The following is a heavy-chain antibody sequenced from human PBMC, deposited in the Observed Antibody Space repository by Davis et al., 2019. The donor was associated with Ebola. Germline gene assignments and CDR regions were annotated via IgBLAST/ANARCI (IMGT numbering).Heavy chain of an antibody. CDR1: AFTFGDYA. CDR3: TRLRIAADYHPDPPDY. V-gene: IGHV3-49*03. Sequence: GESLKISCTASAFTFGDYAMSWFRQAPGKGLEWVGFIRSKTYGGTTEYAASVKGRFTISRDDSKSIAYLQMNSLKTEDTAVYYCTRLRIAADYHPDPPDYWGQGILVTVSS. D-gene: IGHD6-13*01. J-gene: IGHJ4*02. CDR2: IRSKTYGGTT.